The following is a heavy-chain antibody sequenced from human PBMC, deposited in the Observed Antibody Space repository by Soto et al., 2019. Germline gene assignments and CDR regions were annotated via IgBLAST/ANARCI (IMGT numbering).Heavy chain of an antibody. V-gene: IGHV1-2*02. Sequence: QVQLVQSGSEGRKPGASVKVSCQASGYTFTALYMNWVRQAPRQGLEWMGWVNPNTGLTKYAQKFQGRVIMTRDTSINTAYMELSGLTSDDTAVYYCTTLRLDPWGQGTLVTVSS. J-gene: IGHJ5*02. D-gene: IGHD3-9*01. CDR1: GYTFTALY. CDR2: VNPNTGLT. CDR3: TTLRLDP.